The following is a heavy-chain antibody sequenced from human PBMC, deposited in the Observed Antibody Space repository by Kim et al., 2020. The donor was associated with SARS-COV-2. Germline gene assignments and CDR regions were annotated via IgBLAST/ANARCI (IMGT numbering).Heavy chain of an antibody. CDR3: ARSSGSPYYFDY. CDR2: IYYSGST. Sequence: SETLSLTCTVSGGSISSYYWSWIRQPPGKGLEWIGYIYYSGSTNYNPSLKSRVTISVDTSKNQFSLKLSSVTAADTAVYYCARSSGSPYYFDYWGQGTLVTVSS. J-gene: IGHJ4*02. D-gene: IGHD3-10*01. V-gene: IGHV4-59*01. CDR1: GGSISSYY.